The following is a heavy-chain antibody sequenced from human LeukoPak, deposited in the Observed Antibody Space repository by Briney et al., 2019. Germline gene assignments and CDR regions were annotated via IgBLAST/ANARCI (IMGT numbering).Heavy chain of an antibody. V-gene: IGHV3-30*18. J-gene: IGHJ4*02. CDR2: ISYDGSNK. D-gene: IGHD5-12*01. CDR3: AKAILGEATALDY. CDR1: GFTFSSYG. Sequence: GGSLRLSCAASGFTFSSYGMHWVRQAPGKGLEWVAVISYDGSNKYYADSVKGRFTVSRDNSKNTLYLQMNSLRAEDTAVYYCAKAILGEATALDYWGQGTLVTVSS.